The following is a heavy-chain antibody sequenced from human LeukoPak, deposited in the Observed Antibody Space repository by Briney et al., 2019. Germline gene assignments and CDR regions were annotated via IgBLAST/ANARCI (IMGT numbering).Heavy chain of an antibody. Sequence: ASVKVSCKASGYTFTSYGLSWVRQAPGQGLEWMGWISDYNGHINCTQRFQGRITITTDTSTSTASMELRSLRSDDTAIYYCARVRHYGDFPPNAFDIWGQGTMVTVSS. D-gene: IGHD4-17*01. CDR2: ISDYNGHI. V-gene: IGHV1-18*01. CDR3: ARVRHYGDFPPNAFDI. CDR1: GYTFTSYG. J-gene: IGHJ3*02.